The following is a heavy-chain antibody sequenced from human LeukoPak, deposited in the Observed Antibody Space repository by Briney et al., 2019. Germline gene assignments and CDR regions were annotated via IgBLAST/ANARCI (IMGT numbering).Heavy chain of an antibody. CDR2: MNPNSGNT. J-gene: IGHJ4*02. Sequence: EASVKVSCKASGYTFSTCDINWVRQPTGQGLEWMGWMNPNSGNTGFAHKFQGRVTLTRDTSINTAYMELSSLRSEDTAVYYCARVLGSISHWGQGTLVTVSS. CDR3: ARVLGSISH. V-gene: IGHV1-8*01. CDR1: GYTFSTCD. D-gene: IGHD1-1*01.